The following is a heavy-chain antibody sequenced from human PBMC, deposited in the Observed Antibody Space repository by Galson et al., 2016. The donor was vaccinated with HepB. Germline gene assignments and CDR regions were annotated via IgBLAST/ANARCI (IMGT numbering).Heavy chain of an antibody. CDR1: GGSFSGYS. CDR2: INHSGNT. D-gene: IGHD6-19*01. CDR3: ARIAVTLGYYFDY. J-gene: IGHJ4*02. Sequence: SETLYLTCAVYGGSFSGYSWSWIRQPPGKGLEWIGEINHSGNTNYNPSLKSRVTMSVDTSKNQFSLKLSSVTAADTAVYYCARIAVTLGYYFDYWGQGTLVTVSS. V-gene: IGHV4-34*01.